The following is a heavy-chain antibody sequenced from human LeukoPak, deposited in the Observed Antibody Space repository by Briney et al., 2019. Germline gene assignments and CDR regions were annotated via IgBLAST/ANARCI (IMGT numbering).Heavy chain of an antibody. V-gene: IGHV1-24*01. Sequence: SVKVSCKVSGNTITELSMHWVRQAPGKGLEWVGGFDPEDGETISAQQFQGRVNMTEDTSTDTGYMELSSRRSEDTAVYYCATDTRGYLKTHDYYYGMDGWGQGTTVTVSS. CDR2: FDPEDGET. J-gene: IGHJ6*02. D-gene: IGHD5-18*01. CDR3: ATDTRGYLKTHDYYYGMDG. CDR1: GNTITELS.